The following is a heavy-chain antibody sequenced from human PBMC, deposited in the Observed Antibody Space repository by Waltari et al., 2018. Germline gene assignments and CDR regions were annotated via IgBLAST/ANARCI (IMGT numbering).Heavy chain of an antibody. CDR1: GAPFRSSH. Sequence: QVQLQESGPGLVKPSETLSLTCTVSGAPFRSSHCSWIRQPAGRGLEWIGRIYISGNTNYNPSLEGRVTMSIDTSRNHFSLELSSVTAADTAVYYCVRDDQSYGRFDPWGQGILVIVSS. J-gene: IGHJ5*02. CDR2: IYISGNT. CDR3: VRDDQSYGRFDP. D-gene: IGHD3-16*01. V-gene: IGHV4-4*07.